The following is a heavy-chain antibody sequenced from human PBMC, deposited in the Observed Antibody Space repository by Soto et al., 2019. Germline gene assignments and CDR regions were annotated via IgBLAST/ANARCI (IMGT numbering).Heavy chain of an antibody. J-gene: IGHJ5*02. CDR1: NGSFTAYF. Sequence: SETLSLTCAVYNGSFTAYFWSWIRQSPGKGLEWIGEINHGGTTHYNPSLKSRVAISVDTSNNQFSLHLNSVTAADTGVYYCARAPLSPENSRTCTTLNCFDTWGQGTLVTVSS. V-gene: IGHV4-34*01. CDR3: ARAPLSPENSRTCTTLNCFDT. CDR2: INHGGTT. D-gene: IGHD6-13*01.